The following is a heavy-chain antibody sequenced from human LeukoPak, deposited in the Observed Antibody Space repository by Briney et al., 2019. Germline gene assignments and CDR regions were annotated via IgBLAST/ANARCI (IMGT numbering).Heavy chain of an antibody. CDR2: IYTSGST. V-gene: IGHV4-61*02. Sequence: TSETLSLTCTVSGGSISSADYYWSWIRQPAGKGLEWIGRIYTSGSTNYNPSLKSRVTMSVDTSKNQFSLKLSSVTAADTAVYYCARVVPAAIHYYFDYWGQGTLVTVSS. D-gene: IGHD2-2*01. J-gene: IGHJ4*02. CDR3: ARVVPAAIHYYFDY. CDR1: GGSISSADYY.